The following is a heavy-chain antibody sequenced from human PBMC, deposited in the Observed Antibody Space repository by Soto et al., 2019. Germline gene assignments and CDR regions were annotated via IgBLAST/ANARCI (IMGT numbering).Heavy chain of an antibody. CDR3: ARADYYDSSGYYPNDY. Sequence: QLQQWGAGLLKPSETLSLTCAVNGASFTGYYWSWIRQPPGKGLEWIGEIKHWGGTNYSPSLRGRVTISADTSKNQFSLKLSSVTAADTAVYYCARADYYDSSGYYPNDYWGQGTLVTVSS. D-gene: IGHD3-22*01. CDR2: IKHWGGT. J-gene: IGHJ4*02. V-gene: IGHV4-34*01. CDR1: GASFTGYY.